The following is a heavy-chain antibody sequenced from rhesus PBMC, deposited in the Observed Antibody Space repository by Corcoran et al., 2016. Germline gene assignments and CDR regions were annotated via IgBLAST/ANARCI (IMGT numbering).Heavy chain of an antibody. Sequence: QLVGTGGGLVQPGGSLRLSCAASRFTFSSFAMSWVRQAPGKGVGWVAGLRYTGDTTFYTDAVKGRFTISRDNSKDTVSLQMNSLRVEDTAIYFCAKGGFGWNRDRFDVWGAGVVVTVSS. CDR3: AKGGFGWNRDRFDV. D-gene: IGHD1-20*01. CDR1: RFTFSSFA. V-gene: IGHV3S5*01. CDR2: LRYTGDTT. J-gene: IGHJ5-1*01.